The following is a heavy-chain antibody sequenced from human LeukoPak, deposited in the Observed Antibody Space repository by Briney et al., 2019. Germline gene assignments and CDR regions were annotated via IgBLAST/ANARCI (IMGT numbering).Heavy chain of an antibody. CDR1: GGSFSGYY. CDR2: INHSGST. CDR3: ARAQIAAAGTYYMDV. V-gene: IGHV4-34*01. Sequence: SETLSLTCAVYGGSFSGYYWSWIHQPPGKGLEWIGEINHSGSTNYNPSLKSRVTISVDTSKNQFSLKLSSVTAADTAVYYCARAQIAAAGTYYMDVWGKGTTVTVSS. D-gene: IGHD6-13*01. J-gene: IGHJ6*03.